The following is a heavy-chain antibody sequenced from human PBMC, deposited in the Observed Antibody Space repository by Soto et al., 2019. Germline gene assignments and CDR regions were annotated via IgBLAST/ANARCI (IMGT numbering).Heavy chain of an antibody. Sequence: GGSLRLSCAASGFTFSGYAMSWVRQAPGKGLEWVSVIHGGGGSAYYADSVKGRFTISRDNSKNTLYLQMNSLRAEDTAVYYCAKRASGSYFDYWSQGTLVTVSS. D-gene: IGHD3-10*01. CDR1: GFTFSGYA. CDR3: AKRASGSYFDY. CDR2: IHGGGGSA. V-gene: IGHV3-23*01. J-gene: IGHJ4*02.